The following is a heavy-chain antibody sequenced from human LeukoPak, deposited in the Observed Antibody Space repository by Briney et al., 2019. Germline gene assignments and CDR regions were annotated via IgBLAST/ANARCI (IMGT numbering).Heavy chain of an antibody. CDR2: ISGSGGST. J-gene: IGHJ4*02. Sequence: PGGSLGLSCAASGFTFSSYAMNWVRQAPGKGLEWVSGISGSGGSTYYADSVKGRFSISRDNSKNTLYLQMNSLRAEDTAVYYCAKAHGGSYHSGIDWGQGTLVTVSS. CDR3: AKAHGGSYHSGID. CDR1: GFTFSSYA. V-gene: IGHV3-23*01. D-gene: IGHD1-26*01.